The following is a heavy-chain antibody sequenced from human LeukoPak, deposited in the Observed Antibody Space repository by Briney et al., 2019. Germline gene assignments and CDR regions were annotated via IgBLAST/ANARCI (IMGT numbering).Heavy chain of an antibody. Sequence: GASVKVSCKASGYTLTSYDINWVRQATGQGLEWMGWMNPNSGNTGYAQKFQGRVTMTRNTSISTAYMELSSLRSEDTAVYYCARRYYYGSGSYYYYGMDVWGQGTTVTVSS. J-gene: IGHJ6*02. CDR3: ARRYYYGSGSYYYYGMDV. V-gene: IGHV1-8*01. CDR1: GYTLTSYD. D-gene: IGHD3-10*01. CDR2: MNPNSGNT.